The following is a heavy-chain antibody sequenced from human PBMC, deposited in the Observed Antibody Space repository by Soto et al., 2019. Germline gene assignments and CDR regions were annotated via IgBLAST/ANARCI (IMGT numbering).Heavy chain of an antibody. J-gene: IGHJ1*01. D-gene: IGHD3-16*01. Sequence: GGSLRLSCAGSGFMFSAYTMTWVRQAPGKGLEWLSSISADSSYIDYADSLRGRFTVSRDNARKSLYLQIDILGAEDTAVYYCATPYYFNHWGPGTLVTVSS. CDR2: ISADSSYI. V-gene: IGHV3-21*01. CDR1: GFMFSAYT. CDR3: ATPYYFNH.